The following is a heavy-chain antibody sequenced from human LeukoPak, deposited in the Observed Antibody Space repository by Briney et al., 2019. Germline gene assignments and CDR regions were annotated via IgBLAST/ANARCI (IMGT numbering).Heavy chain of an antibody. Sequence: SETLSLTCTVSGGSISSSSYYWGWIRQPPGKGLEWIGSIYYSGSTYYNPSLKSRVTISVDTSKNQFSLKLSSVTAADTAVYYCARLWSYYYDSSGYWYWGQGTRVTVSS. D-gene: IGHD3-22*01. V-gene: IGHV4-39*01. CDR2: IYYSGST. CDR1: GGSISSSSYY. CDR3: ARLWSYYYDSSGYWY. J-gene: IGHJ4*02.